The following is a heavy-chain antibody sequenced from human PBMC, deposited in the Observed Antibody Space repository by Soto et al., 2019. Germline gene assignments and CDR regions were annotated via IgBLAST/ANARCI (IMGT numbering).Heavy chain of an antibody. Sequence: EVQLVESGGGLVQPGRSLRLSCAASGFTFDDYAMHWVRQAPGKGLEWVSGISWNSGSIGYADSVKGRFTISRDNAKNSLYLQMNSLRAEGTALYYCAKDMGSGTKLYCSSTSCYTSGYRDYYYYYGMDVWGQGTTVTVSS. V-gene: IGHV3-9*01. D-gene: IGHD2-2*02. CDR1: GFTFDDYA. J-gene: IGHJ6*02. CDR2: ISWNSGSI. CDR3: AKDMGSGTKLYCSSTSCYTSGYRDYYYYYGMDV.